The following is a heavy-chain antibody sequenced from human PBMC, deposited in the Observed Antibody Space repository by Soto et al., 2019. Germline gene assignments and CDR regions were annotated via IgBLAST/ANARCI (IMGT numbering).Heavy chain of an antibody. V-gene: IGHV3-7*01. D-gene: IGHD2-15*01. J-gene: IGHJ3*02. Sequence: GGSLRLSCAASGFTFSSYWMSWVRQAPGKGLEWVANIKQDGSEKYYVDSVKGRFTISRDNAKNSLYLQMNSLRAEDTAVYYCARVMGYCSGGSCYNHAFDIWGQGTMVTVSS. CDR1: GFTFSSYW. CDR3: ARVMGYCSGGSCYNHAFDI. CDR2: IKQDGSEK.